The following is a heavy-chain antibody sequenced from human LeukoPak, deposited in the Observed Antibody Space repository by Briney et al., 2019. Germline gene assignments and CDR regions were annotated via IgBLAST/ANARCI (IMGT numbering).Heavy chain of an antibody. CDR1: GFTFSSYG. CDR3: ARASEYQLLWGYFDY. Sequence: PGGSVRLSCAVSGFTFSSYGMHWVRQAPGKGLEWVAVIWYDGSNKYYADSVKGRFTISRDNSKNTLYLQMNSLRVEDTAVYYCARASEYQLLWGYFDYWGQGTLVAVSS. CDR2: IWYDGSNK. D-gene: IGHD2-2*01. V-gene: IGHV3-33*01. J-gene: IGHJ4*02.